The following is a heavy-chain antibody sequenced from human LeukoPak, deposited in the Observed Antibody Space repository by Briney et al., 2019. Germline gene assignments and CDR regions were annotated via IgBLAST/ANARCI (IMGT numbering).Heavy chain of an antibody. V-gene: IGHV4-34*01. J-gene: IGHJ4*02. CDR1: GGSFSGYY. D-gene: IGHD1-26*01. CDR2: INHSGST. Sequence: SETLSLTCAVYGGSFSGYYWSWIRQPPGKGLEWIGEINHSGSTNYNLSLKSRVTISVDTSKNQFSLKLSSVTAADTAVYYCARALEYKWEPGKYYFDYWGQGTLVTVSS. CDR3: ARALEYKWEPGKYYFDY.